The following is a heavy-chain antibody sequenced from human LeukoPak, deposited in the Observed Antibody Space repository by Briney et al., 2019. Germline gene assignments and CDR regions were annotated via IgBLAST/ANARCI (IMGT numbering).Heavy chain of an antibody. Sequence: PSETLSLTCTVSGYSISSGYYWGWIRQPPGKGLEWIGSIYHSGSTYYNPSLKSRVTISVDTSKNQFSLKLSSVTAAGTAVYYCARRRSDIVVVVAATRRYNWFDPWGQGTLVTVSS. CDR2: IYHSGST. J-gene: IGHJ5*02. D-gene: IGHD2-15*01. V-gene: IGHV4-38-2*02. CDR1: GYSISSGYY. CDR3: ARRRSDIVVVVAATRRYNWFDP.